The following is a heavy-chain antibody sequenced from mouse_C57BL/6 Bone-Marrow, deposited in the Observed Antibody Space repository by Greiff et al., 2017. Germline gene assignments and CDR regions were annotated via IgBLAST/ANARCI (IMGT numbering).Heavy chain of an antibody. CDR3: AKGGGYDSSYDYAMDY. V-gene: IGHV3-8*01. D-gene: IGHD1-1*01. CDR1: GYSITSDY. Sequence: EVKLVESGPGLAKPSQTLSLTCSVTGYSITSDYWNWIRKFPGNKLEYMGYISYSGSTYYNPSLKSRIFITRDTSKNQYYLQLTSVTTEDTETYYYAKGGGYDSSYDYAMDYWGQGTSVTVSS. J-gene: IGHJ4*01. CDR2: ISYSGST.